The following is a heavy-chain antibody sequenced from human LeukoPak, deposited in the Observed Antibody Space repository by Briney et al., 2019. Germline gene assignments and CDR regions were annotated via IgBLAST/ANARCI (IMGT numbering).Heavy chain of an antibody. CDR3: ARTTDILTGYSESYFDY. CDR1: GGSISSSSYY. Sequence: PSETLSLTCTVSGGSISSSSYYWGWIRQPPGKGLEWIGSIYYSGSTYYNPSLKSQVTISVDTSKNQFSLKLSSVTAADTAVYYCARTTDILTGYSESYFDYWGQGTLVTVSS. CDR2: IYYSGST. J-gene: IGHJ4*02. V-gene: IGHV4-39*01. D-gene: IGHD3-9*01.